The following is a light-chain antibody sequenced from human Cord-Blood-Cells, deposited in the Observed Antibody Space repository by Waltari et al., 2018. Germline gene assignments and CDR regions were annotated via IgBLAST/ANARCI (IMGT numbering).Light chain of an antibody. V-gene: IGKV1-39*01. CDR3: QQSYSTPIT. CDR1: QSISSY. Sequence: DIQMNQSPFSLSASVGERVTITCRASQSISSYLNWYQQKPGKAPKLLIYAASSLQSGVPSRFSGSGSGTDFTLTISSLQPEDFATYYCQQSYSTPITFGQGTRLEIK. CDR2: AAS. J-gene: IGKJ5*01.